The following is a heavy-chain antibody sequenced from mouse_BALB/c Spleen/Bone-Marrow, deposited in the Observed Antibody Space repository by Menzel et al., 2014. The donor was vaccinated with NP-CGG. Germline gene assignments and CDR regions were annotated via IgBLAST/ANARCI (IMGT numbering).Heavy chain of an antibody. V-gene: IGHV5-17*02. Sequence: EVHLVESGGGLVQPGGSRKLSCAASGFTFSSSGMHWVRQAPEKGLEWVAYISSGSSTIYYADTVKGRFTISRDNPKNTLFLQMTSLRSEDTAMYYCARSISHYYGSNWYFDVWGAGTTVTVSS. CDR2: ISSGSSTI. CDR3: ARSISHYYGSNWYFDV. D-gene: IGHD1-1*01. J-gene: IGHJ1*01. CDR1: GFTFSSSG.